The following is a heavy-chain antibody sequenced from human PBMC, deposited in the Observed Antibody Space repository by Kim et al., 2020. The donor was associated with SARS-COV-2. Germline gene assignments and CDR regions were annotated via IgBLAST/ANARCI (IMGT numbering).Heavy chain of an antibody. CDR3: ARGLEYTSSGPRLYFDL. V-gene: IGHV4-34*01. Sequence: SETLSLTCTVFGGSFNDYFWNWIRQPPQKGLEWIGEINHRGTTHYNPSLKSRLTISVDTSKNQFSLNLRSVTAADTAVYYCARGLEYTSSGPRLYFDLWGQGTLVPVSS. CDR1: GGSFNDYF. CDR2: INHRGTT. D-gene: IGHD1-1*01. J-gene: IGHJ4*02.